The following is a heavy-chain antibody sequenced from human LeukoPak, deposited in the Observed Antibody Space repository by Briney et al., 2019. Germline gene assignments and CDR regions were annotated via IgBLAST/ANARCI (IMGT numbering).Heavy chain of an antibody. J-gene: IGHJ5*02. D-gene: IGHD3-10*01. CDR2: VYHSGGT. V-gene: IGHV4-59*01. CDR3: ARDNADYASGGDWFDP. Sequence: SETLSLTCTVSGGSISGYYWTWIRQPPGKGLEWIGYVYHSGGTSYNPSLKSRVTIAVDTSKNQFSLKLTSVTAADTAVYYCARDNADYASGGDWFDPWGQGTLVTVSS. CDR1: GGSISGYY.